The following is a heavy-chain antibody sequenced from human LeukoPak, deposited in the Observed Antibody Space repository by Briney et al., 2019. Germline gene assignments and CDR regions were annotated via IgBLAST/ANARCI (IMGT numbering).Heavy chain of an antibody. CDR2: ISYDGSNK. CDR3: ARDPLYYYDSSGPSSFDY. D-gene: IGHD3-22*01. V-gene: IGHV3-30*04. Sequence: GGSLRLSCAASGFTFSSYAMHWIRQAPGKGLEWVAVISYDGSNKYYADSVKGRFTISRDKSKNTLYLQMNSLRAEDTAVYYCARDPLYYYDSSGPSSFDYWGQGTLVTVSS. J-gene: IGHJ4*02. CDR1: GFTFSSYA.